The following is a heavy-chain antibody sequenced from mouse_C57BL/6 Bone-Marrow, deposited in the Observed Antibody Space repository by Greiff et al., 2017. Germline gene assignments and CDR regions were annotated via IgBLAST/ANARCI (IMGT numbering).Heavy chain of an antibody. J-gene: IGHJ2*01. V-gene: IGHV1-64*01. Sequence: QVQLQQSGAELVKPGASVKLSCKASGYTFTSYWMHWVKQRPGQGLEWIGMIHPSSGSTNYNEKFKGKATMTVDKSSSTAYMQLSSLTSEDSAVYDCARGLPYYFDYWGQGTTLTVSS. CDR3: ARGLPYYFDY. CDR1: GYTFTSYW. CDR2: IHPSSGST.